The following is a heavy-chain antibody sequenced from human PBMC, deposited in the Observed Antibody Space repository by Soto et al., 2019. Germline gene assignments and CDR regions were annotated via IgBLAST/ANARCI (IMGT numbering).Heavy chain of an antibody. Sequence: EVQLVESGGGVVRPGGSLRLSCAASGFTFDDYGMSWVRQAPGKGLEWVSGINWNGGSTGYADSVKGRFTISRDNAKNALSLPMNSLRAEDTALYYCARLYSSGWYGPGRYWGQGTLVTVSS. V-gene: IGHV3-20*04. CDR1: GFTFDDYG. J-gene: IGHJ4*02. CDR3: ARLYSSGWYGPGRY. D-gene: IGHD6-19*01. CDR2: INWNGGST.